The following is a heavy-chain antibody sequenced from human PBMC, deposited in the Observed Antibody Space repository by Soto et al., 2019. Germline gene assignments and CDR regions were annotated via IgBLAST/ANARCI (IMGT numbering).Heavy chain of an antibody. D-gene: IGHD3-9*01. V-gene: IGHV1-18*04. J-gene: IGHJ6*02. CDR2: ISAYNGNT. CDR1: GYTFTSYG. CDR3: ARDRVSNVLRYFGWLSDSSYGMDV. Sequence: VACKASGYTFTSYGISWVRQAPGQGLEWMGWISAYNGNTNYAQKLQGRVTMTTDTSTSTAYMELRSLRSDDTAVYYCARDRVSNVLRYFGWLSDSSYGMDVGGQGXTGT.